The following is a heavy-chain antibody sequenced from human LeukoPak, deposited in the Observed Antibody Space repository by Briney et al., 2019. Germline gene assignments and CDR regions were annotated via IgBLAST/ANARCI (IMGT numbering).Heavy chain of an antibody. Sequence: ASVKVSCKASGYTFTGYYMHWVRQAPGQGLEWMGWINPNSGGTNYAQKFQGWVTMTRDTSISTAYMELSRLRSDDTAVYYCAREVPAATYYFDYWGQGTLVTVSS. J-gene: IGHJ4*02. CDR1: GYTFTGYY. D-gene: IGHD2-2*01. CDR3: AREVPAATYYFDY. CDR2: INPNSGGT. V-gene: IGHV1-2*04.